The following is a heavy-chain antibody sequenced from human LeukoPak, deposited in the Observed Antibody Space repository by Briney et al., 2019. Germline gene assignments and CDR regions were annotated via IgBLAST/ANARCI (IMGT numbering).Heavy chain of an antibody. V-gene: IGHV4-34*01. D-gene: IGHD3-22*01. CDR2: INHSGST. J-gene: IGHJ5*02. CDR3: ARGQNDSSNNWFDP. Sequence: PSETLSLTCAVYGGSFSGYYWSWIRQPPGKGLEWIGEINHSGSTNYDPSLKSRVTISVDTSKNQFSLKLSSVTAADTAVYYCARGQNDSSNNWFDPWGQGTLVTVSS. CDR1: GGSFSGYY.